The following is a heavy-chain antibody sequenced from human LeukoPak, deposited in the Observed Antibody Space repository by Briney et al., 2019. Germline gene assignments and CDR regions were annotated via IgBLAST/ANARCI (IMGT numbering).Heavy chain of an antibody. D-gene: IGHD2-2*01. CDR3: ASGRTDIVVVPATLRNYYFDY. Sequence: RASVKVSCKASGGTFSSYDISWVRQAPGQGLAWMGGIMPIFGTANYAQKFQGRVTITADKSTSTAYMELSSLRSEDTAVYYCASGRTDIVVVPATLRNYYFDYWGQGTLVTVSS. CDR1: GGTFSSYD. CDR2: IMPIFGTA. V-gene: IGHV1-69*06. J-gene: IGHJ4*02.